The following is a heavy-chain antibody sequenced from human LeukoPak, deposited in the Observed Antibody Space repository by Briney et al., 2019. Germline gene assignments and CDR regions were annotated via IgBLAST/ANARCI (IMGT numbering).Heavy chain of an antibody. D-gene: IGHD6-19*01. CDR2: IRGDASRL. J-gene: IGHJ3*02. V-gene: IGHV3-7*01. CDR3: ARDRNYCSSDRCYDVFGI. CDR1: GFSIGPFW. Sequence: GGSLRLSCVASGFSIGPFWMTWVRQAPGKGLEWVANIRGDASRLYYVDSVKGRFTISRDNAKNSLYLQMSNLRAEDTSVYYCARDRNYCSSDRCYDVFGIWGQGTMVTVSS.